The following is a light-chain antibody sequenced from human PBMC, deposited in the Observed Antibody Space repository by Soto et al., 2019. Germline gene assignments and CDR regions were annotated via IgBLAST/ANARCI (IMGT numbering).Light chain of an antibody. CDR2: KVS. J-gene: IGKJ1*01. CDR3: MQGTHWPLWT. CDR1: QSLVYSDGNTY. V-gene: IGKV2-30*01. Sequence: DVVMTQSPLSLPVTLGQPASISCRSSQSLVYSDGNTYLNWFQQRPGQSPRRLIYKVSNRDSGVPDRFSGSGSGTDFILKISRVEAEDVGVYYCMQGTHWPLWTFGQGTKVEIK.